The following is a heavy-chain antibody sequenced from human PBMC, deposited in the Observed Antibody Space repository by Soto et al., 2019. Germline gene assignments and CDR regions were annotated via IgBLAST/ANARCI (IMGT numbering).Heavy chain of an antibody. J-gene: IGHJ4*02. CDR2: IYHSGST. CDR3: ARVAVAGTGVDY. D-gene: IGHD6-19*01. Sequence: QVQLQESGPGLVKPSGTLSLTCAVSGGSISSSNWWSWVRQPPGKGLEWIGEIYHSGSTNYNPSLKRRVXIXVPXSKNQFSLKLSSVTAADTAVYYCARVAVAGTGVDYWGQGTLVTVSS. CDR1: GGSISSSNW. V-gene: IGHV4-4*02.